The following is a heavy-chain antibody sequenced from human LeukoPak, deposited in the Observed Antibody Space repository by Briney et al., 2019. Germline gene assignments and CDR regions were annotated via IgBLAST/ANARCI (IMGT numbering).Heavy chain of an antibody. V-gene: IGHV3-7*03. CDR1: GFTFSNYW. J-gene: IGHJ4*02. Sequence: GGSLRLSCAASGFTFSNYWMSWVRQAPGKGLEWVANIKQGESEKYYVDSVKGRFTISRDNAKNLLYLQMNSLRVEDTAVYYCAREPTIFGVVIPPDYWGQGTLVTVSS. CDR3: AREPTIFGVVIPPDY. CDR2: IKQGESEK. D-gene: IGHD3-3*01.